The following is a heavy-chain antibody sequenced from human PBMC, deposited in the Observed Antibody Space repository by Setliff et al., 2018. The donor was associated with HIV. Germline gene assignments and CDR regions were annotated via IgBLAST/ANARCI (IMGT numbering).Heavy chain of an antibody. CDR1: GGSITGSPYF. CDR2: IHYTGRT. CDR3: ARVIPAGVPANWFDP. V-gene: IGHV4-39*02. J-gene: IGHJ5*02. Sequence: NPSETLSLTCTVSGGSITGSPYFWGWVRRPPLKGLEWIASIHYTGRTYYNPSLKSRVSTSVDPPKNHLSLKLTSVTAADTAVYYCARVIPAGVPANWFDPWGHGTLVTVSS. D-gene: IGHD2-2*01.